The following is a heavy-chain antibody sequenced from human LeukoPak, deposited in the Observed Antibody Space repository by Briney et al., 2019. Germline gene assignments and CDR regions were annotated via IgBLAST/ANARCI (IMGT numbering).Heavy chain of an antibody. CDR3: ARGLSGATVTKGRVY. CDR2: IYYSGTT. Sequence: PSETLSLTCTVSSGSISSYYWSWIRQPPGKGLEWIGYIYYSGTTNYNPSLKSRVTISVDTSKNQFSLKLSSVTAADTAVYYCARGLSGATVTKGRVYWGQGTLVTVSS. D-gene: IGHD4-17*01. V-gene: IGHV4-59*12. J-gene: IGHJ4*02. CDR1: SGSISSYY.